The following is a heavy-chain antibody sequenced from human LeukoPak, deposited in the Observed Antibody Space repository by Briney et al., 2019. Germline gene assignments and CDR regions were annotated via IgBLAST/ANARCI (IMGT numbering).Heavy chain of an antibody. CDR1: GGTFISYA. J-gene: IGHJ4*02. D-gene: IGHD2-2*01. V-gene: IGHV1-69*05. Sequence: SVKVSCKASGGTFISYAISWVRQAPGQGDEWMGGIIPIFGTANYAQKFQGRVTITTDESTSTAYMELSSLRSEDTAVYYCARWHCSSTSCYPYFDYWGQGTLVTVSS. CDR2: IIPIFGTA. CDR3: ARWHCSSTSCYPYFDY.